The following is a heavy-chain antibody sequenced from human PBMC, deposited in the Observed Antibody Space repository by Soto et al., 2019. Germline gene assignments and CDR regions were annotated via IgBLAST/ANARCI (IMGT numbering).Heavy chain of an antibody. CDR1: GFTFMGYW. D-gene: IGHD3-3*01. J-gene: IGHJ6*02. Sequence: EVQLVQSGAEEKKPGEFLKISCQGSGFTFMGYWIAWVRQMHGKGLEWMGIIDPADSETKYSPSFEGQVSISVDKSISTAYLQWSSLKASDTAMYYCARAYYDFYGLDVWGQGTAVRVSS. CDR2: IDPADSET. V-gene: IGHV5-51*01. CDR3: ARAYYDFYGLDV.